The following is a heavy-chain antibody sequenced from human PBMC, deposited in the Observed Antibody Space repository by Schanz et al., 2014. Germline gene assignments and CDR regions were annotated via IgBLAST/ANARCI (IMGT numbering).Heavy chain of an antibody. Sequence: EVQLVESGGGFVQPGGSLGLSCAVSGFTVSSNHMSWVRQAPGKGLEWVSSISSSSSYIYYADSVKGRFTISRDNSKTTLSLQMNSLRAEDTAVYYCARDFDDRRGYGSGYCLGDCMDVWGQGTTVTVSS. CDR3: ARDFDDRRGYGSGYCLGDCMDV. J-gene: IGHJ6*02. D-gene: IGHD3-10*01. CDR2: ISSSSSYI. V-gene: IGHV3-21*04. CDR1: GFTVSSNH.